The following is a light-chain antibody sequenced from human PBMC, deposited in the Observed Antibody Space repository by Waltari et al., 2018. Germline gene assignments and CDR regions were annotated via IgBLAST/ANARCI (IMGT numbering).Light chain of an antibody. V-gene: IGLV1-44*01. J-gene: IGLJ1*01. CDR2: SHD. CDR1: SSNIGSNA. Sequence: QSVLTQPPSASGTPGQRVTISCSGSSSNIGSNALNWYQHLPGTAPTLLIYSHDQRPSGVPDRFSGSKSGTSASLAISGLQSADEADYYCGAWDDRLNVYVFGTGTRVTVL. CDR3: GAWDDRLNVYV.